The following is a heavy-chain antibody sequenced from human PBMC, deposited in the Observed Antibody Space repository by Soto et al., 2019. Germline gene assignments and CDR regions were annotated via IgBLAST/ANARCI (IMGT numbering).Heavy chain of an antibody. D-gene: IGHD1-26*01. V-gene: IGHV4-34*01. J-gene: IGHJ4*02. Sequence: PSETLSLTCAVYGGSFSGYYWSWIRQPPGKGLEWIGEINHSGSTNYNPSLKSRVTISVDTSKNQFSLKLSSVTAADTAVYYCASKSGSYALDYWGQGTLVTSPQ. CDR3: ASKSGSYALDY. CDR1: GGSFSGYY. CDR2: INHSGST.